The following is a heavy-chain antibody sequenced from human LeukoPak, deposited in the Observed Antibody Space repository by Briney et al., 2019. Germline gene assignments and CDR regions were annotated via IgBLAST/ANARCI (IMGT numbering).Heavy chain of an antibody. Sequence: GGSLRLSCAASGFTFSSSAMHWVRQAPGKGLEYVSAIGSNGGSTYYGNSVKGRFTTSRDNSKNTLYLQMGSLRAEDMAVYYCARESSIAALDYWGQGTLVTVSS. CDR1: GFTFSSSA. V-gene: IGHV3-64*01. D-gene: IGHD6-6*01. J-gene: IGHJ4*02. CDR3: ARESSIAALDY. CDR2: IGSNGGST.